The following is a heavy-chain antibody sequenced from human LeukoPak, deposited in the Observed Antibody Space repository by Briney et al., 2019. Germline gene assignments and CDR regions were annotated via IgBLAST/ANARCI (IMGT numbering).Heavy chain of an antibody. D-gene: IGHD3-10*01. J-gene: IGHJ3*02. CDR1: GFTFSSYA. CDR3: AKMPYYHGSGSVVAFDI. Sequence: GGSLRLSCAASGFTFSSYAMSWVRQAPGKGLEWVSAISGSGGSTYYADSVKGLFTISRDNSKNTLYLQMNSLRAEDTAVYYCAKMPYYHGSGSVVAFDIWGQGTMVTVSS. V-gene: IGHV3-23*01. CDR2: ISGSGGST.